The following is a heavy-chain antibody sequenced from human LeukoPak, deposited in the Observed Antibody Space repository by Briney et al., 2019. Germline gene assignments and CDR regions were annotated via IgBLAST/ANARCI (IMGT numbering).Heavy chain of an antibody. CDR1: GFTLSSYG. V-gene: IGHV3-30*02. J-gene: IGHJ3*02. Sequence: GRSLRLSCAASGFTLSSYGMHWVRQAPRRGLEWMAFIRLEGSNKYSADSVKGRFPISRDNSKNTPYLQKNSLRAEDTAVDYCAKEAYYYDSRGRGAFDIWGQGTMVTVSS. CDR2: IRLEGSNK. CDR3: AKEAYYYDSRGRGAFDI. D-gene: IGHD3-22*01.